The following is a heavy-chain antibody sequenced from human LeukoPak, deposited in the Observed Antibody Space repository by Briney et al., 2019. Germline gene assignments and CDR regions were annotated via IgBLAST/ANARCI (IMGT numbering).Heavy chain of an antibody. Sequence: SETLSLTCAVYGGSFSGYYWSWIRQPPGKGLEWIGEINHSGSTNYNPSLKSRVTISADTSKNQFSLKLSSVTAADTAVYYCARHDSSGYLPYYFDYWGQGTLVTVSS. CDR3: ARHDSSGYLPYYFDY. J-gene: IGHJ4*02. CDR2: INHSGST. CDR1: GGSFSGYY. D-gene: IGHD3-22*01. V-gene: IGHV4-34*01.